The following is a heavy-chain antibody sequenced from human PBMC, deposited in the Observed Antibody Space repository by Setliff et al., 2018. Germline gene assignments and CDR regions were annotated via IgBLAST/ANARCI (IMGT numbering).Heavy chain of an antibody. D-gene: IGHD6-19*01. CDR1: GFTFSSHA. CDR2: ISYDGSNK. Sequence: PGGSLRLSCAASGFTFSSHAMHWVRQAPGKGLEWVAVISYDGSNKYYADSVKGRFTISRDNSKNTLFLQMNSLRPEDTAVYYCARQRAVAGHRMHYWGQGTLVTVSS. J-gene: IGHJ4*02. V-gene: IGHV3-30*01. CDR3: ARQRAVAGHRMHY.